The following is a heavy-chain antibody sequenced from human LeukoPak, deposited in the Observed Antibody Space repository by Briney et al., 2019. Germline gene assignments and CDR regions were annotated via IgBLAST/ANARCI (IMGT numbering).Heavy chain of an antibody. Sequence: PGGSLRLSCAASGFTFNSYWMSWVRQAPGKGLEWVANIKRDGSEKFYVDSVKGRFTISRDNAKNSLYLQMNSLRAEDTAVYYCARGPPDLYCSSTSCRFDYWGQGTLVTVSS. J-gene: IGHJ4*02. CDR3: ARGPPDLYCSSTSCRFDY. CDR1: GFTFNSYW. D-gene: IGHD2-2*01. CDR2: IKRDGSEK. V-gene: IGHV3-7*03.